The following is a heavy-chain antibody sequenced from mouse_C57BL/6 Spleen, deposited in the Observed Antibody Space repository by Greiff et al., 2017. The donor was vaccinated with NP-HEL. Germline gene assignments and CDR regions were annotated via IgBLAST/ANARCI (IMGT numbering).Heavy chain of an antibody. CDR2: IDPSDSYT. CDR3: ARGGMKGAMDY. D-gene: IGHD1-1*01. J-gene: IGHJ4*01. V-gene: IGHV1-69*01. Sequence: QVQLQQPGAELVMPGASVKLSCKASGYTFTSYWMHWVKQRPGHGLEWIGEIDPSDSYTNYNQKFKGKSTLTVDKSSSTAYMQLSSLTSEDSAVYYCARGGMKGAMDYWGQGTSVTVSS. CDR1: GYTFTSYW.